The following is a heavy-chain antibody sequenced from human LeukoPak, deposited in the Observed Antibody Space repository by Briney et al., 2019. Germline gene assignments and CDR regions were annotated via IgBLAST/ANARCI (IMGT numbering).Heavy chain of an antibody. D-gene: IGHD6-13*01. CDR1: GYTFTGYY. V-gene: IGHV1-2*04. CDR3: ASSGSGIAAAGTADYFDY. CDR2: VNPNSGGT. Sequence: ASVKVSCKASGYTFTGYYIHWVRQAPGQGLEWMGWVNPNSGGTNLAQKFQGWVTMTRDTSISTAYMELSRLTSDDTAVYYCASSGSGIAAAGTADYFDYWGQGTLVTVSS. J-gene: IGHJ4*02.